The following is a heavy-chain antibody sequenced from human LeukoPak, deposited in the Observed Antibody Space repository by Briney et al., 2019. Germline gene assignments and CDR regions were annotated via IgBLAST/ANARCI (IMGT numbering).Heavy chain of an antibody. CDR3: ATMQWLEGVDWFDP. D-gene: IGHD6-19*01. CDR2: IRYDESNK. CDR1: GLIFSNYG. V-gene: IGHV3-30*02. Sequence: ARSLRLSCAASGLIFSNYGMHWVRQAPGEGLEWVAFIRYDESNKFYADSVKGRFTISRDNSKNILFLQMNSLRAEDTAVYCCATMQWLEGVDWFDPWGQGTLVTVSS. J-gene: IGHJ5*02.